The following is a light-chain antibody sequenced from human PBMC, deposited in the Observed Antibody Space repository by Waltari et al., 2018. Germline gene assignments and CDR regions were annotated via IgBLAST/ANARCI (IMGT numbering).Light chain of an antibody. CDR1: QSISSY. CDR2: AAS. V-gene: IGKV1-39*01. Sequence: DIQMTQSPSSLSASVGDRVTITCRASQSISSYLNWYQQKPGKAPKLLIYAASSLQSGVPSRVSGRGSGTDFTLTISSLQPEEFATYYCQQSYSTLWTFGQANKVEIK. J-gene: IGKJ1*01. CDR3: QQSYSTLWT.